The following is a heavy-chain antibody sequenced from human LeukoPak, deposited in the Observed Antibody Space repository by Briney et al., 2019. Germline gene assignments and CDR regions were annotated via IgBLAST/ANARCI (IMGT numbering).Heavy chain of an antibody. D-gene: IGHD2-2*01. Sequence: GGSLRLSCSASGFTFSSHTMHCVRQAPGEGLEHVTTISTTGDSTYYADSVKGRFTISRDNSKNTLYLLMSSLRADDTAVYHCVKFKLSKSVEPSAMDHYYYGMDVWGQGTTVTVSS. J-gene: IGHJ6*02. CDR3: VKFKLSKSVEPSAMDHYYYGMDV. CDR2: ISTTGDST. V-gene: IGHV3-64D*06. CDR1: GFTFSSHT.